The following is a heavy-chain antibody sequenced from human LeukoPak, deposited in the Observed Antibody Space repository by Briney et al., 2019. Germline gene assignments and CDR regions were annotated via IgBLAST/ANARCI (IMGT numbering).Heavy chain of an antibody. CDR1: GGSINNYY. CDR3: ARGGDYGDLRYFDY. D-gene: IGHD4-17*01. V-gene: IGHV4-59*01. CDR2: IYYRGST. J-gene: IGHJ4*02. Sequence: SETLSLTCTVSGGSINNYYWSWIRQPPGKGLEWIGYIYYRGSTNYNPSLKSRVTFSVDTSKNQFSLKLNSVTAAGMAVYYCARGGDYGDLRYFDYWGQGTLVTVSS.